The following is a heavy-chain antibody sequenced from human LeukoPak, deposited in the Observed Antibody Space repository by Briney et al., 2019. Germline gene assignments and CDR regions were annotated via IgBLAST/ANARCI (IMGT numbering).Heavy chain of an antibody. Sequence: GGSLRLSCAASGFTFSSYGMSWVRQAPGKGLEWVSAISGSGGSTYYADSVKGRFTISRDNSKNTLYLQMNSLRAEDTAVYYCAKENYGDSTGGRFQHWGQGTLVTVSS. CDR1: GFTFSSYG. J-gene: IGHJ1*01. CDR3: AKENYGDSTGGRFQH. D-gene: IGHD4-17*01. V-gene: IGHV3-23*01. CDR2: ISGSGGST.